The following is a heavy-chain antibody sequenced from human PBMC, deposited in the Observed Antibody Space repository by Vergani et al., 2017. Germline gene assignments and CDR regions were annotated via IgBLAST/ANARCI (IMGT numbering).Heavy chain of an antibody. J-gene: IGHJ2*01. CDR2: IVPVFGLT. D-gene: IGHD4-23*01. Sequence: QVQLVQSGAEVKRPGSSVKVSCKTSGDAFNKFTINWLRQAPGRGLEWMGRIVPVFGLTNYVHKFEGRLTITADRSTATAYMELTSLTSEDTAVYFCARAGGKNWYFDLWGRGTLVTVSS. CDR1: GDAFNKFT. CDR3: ARAGGKNWYFDL. V-gene: IGHV1-69*02.